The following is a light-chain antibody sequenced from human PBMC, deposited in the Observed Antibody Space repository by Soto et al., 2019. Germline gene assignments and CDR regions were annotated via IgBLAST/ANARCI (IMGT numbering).Light chain of an antibody. CDR2: DAS. J-gene: IGKJ1*01. CDR3: QQYGSSSWT. CDR1: QSVTNNY. Sequence: EIVLTQSPATLSLSPGDRVTLSCGASQSVTNNYLAWYQQKPGLAPRLLIYDASYRANGIPDRFSGSGSGTDFTLTISRLEPEDFVVYYCQQYGSSSWTFGQGTKVEIK. V-gene: IGKV3D-20*01.